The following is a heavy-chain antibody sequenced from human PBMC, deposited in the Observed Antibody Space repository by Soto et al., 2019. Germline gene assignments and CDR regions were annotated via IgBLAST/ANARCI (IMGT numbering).Heavy chain of an antibody. J-gene: IGHJ5*02. V-gene: IGHV6-1*01. CDR2: TYYRSKWYN. CDR1: GDSVSSNSAA. D-gene: IGHD2-2*01. Sequence: PSQTLSVPSAISGDSVSSNSAAWNWIRQSPSRGLEWLGRTYYRSKWYNDYAVSVKSRITINPDTSKNQFSLQLNSVTPEDTAVYYCARSIVVVPAAILKNWFDPWGQGTLVTVSS. CDR3: ARSIVVVPAAILKNWFDP.